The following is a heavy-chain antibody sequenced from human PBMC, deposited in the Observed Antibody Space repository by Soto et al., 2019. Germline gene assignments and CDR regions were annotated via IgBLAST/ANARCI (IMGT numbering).Heavy chain of an antibody. CDR1: GGSISDYS. Sequence: QVHLQESGPRLVKPSETLSLTCSVSGGSISDYSWSWIRQPPGKGLEWIGYVFHSGSTNYSPSLTSRVTISVDTSKNQFSLRLRAVTAADTAMYYCARLTPYYYFFMDVWGTGTTVTVSS. J-gene: IGHJ6*03. V-gene: IGHV4-59*01. CDR2: VFHSGST. CDR3: ARLTPYYYFFMDV. D-gene: IGHD1-20*01.